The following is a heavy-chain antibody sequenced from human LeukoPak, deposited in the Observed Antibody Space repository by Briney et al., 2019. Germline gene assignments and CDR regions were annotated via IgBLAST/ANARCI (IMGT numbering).Heavy chain of an antibody. Sequence: SVKVSCKASGGTFSSYAISWVRQAPGQGLKWMGGIIPIFGTANYAQKFQGRVTITTDESTSTAYMELSSLRSEDTAVYYCARASDYVWGSYRYKPYYYYMDVWGKGTTVTVSS. D-gene: IGHD3-16*02. J-gene: IGHJ6*03. CDR1: GGTFSSYA. V-gene: IGHV1-69*05. CDR3: ARASDYVWGSYRYKPYYYYMDV. CDR2: IIPIFGTA.